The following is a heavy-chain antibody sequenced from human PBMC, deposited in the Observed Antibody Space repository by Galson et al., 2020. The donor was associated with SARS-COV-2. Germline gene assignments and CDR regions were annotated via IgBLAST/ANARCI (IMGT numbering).Heavy chain of an antibody. Sequence: SETLSLTRTVSGGSINSGDGFWSWVRQPPGKGLEWIGNIYYSGSTHNNPSLKSRISMSVDTSRNQFSLTLSSVTAADTAVYYCAREKGYGDYDYFDYWGQGTLVTVSS. D-gene: IGHD4-17*01. CDR1: GGSINSGDGF. V-gene: IGHV4-30-4*08. CDR3: AREKGYGDYDYFDY. J-gene: IGHJ4*02. CDR2: IYYSGST.